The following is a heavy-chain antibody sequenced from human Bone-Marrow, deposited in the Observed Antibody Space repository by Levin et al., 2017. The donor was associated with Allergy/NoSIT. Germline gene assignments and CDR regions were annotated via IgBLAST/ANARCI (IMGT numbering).Heavy chain of an antibody. D-gene: IGHD1-20*01. V-gene: IGHV4-39*07. CDR1: GASINSTNYY. J-gene: IGHJ5*02. Sequence: PSETLSLTCTVSGASINSTNYYWGWIRQPPGKGMEWIGTIYYNSYTYYNPSLKSRVTISKDTSKNQFSLKLSSVTAADTAVYYCARLADNWNVNWFDPWGQGTLVTVSS. CDR3: ARLADNWNVNWFDP. CDR2: IYYNSYT.